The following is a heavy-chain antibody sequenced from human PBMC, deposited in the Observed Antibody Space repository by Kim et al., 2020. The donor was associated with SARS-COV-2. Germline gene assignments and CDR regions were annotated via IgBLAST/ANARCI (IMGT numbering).Heavy chain of an antibody. CDR3: ARGELSGIAAAGCWFDP. D-gene: IGHD6-13*01. J-gene: IGHJ5*02. CDR1: GGSISSYY. V-gene: IGHV4-59*01. Sequence: SETLSLTCTVSGGSISSYYWSWIRQPPGKGLEWIGYIYYSGSTNYNPSLKSRVTISVDTSKNQFSLKLSSVTAADTAVYYCARGELSGIAAAGCWFDPWGQGTLVTVSS. CDR2: IYYSGST.